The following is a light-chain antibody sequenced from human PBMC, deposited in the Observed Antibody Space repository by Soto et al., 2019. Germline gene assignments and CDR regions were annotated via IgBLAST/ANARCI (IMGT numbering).Light chain of an antibody. Sequence: QSALTQPASVSGSPVQSITISCTGTSSDVGGYNHVSWYQHSPGKAPKLILFAVSDRPSGVSHRFSGSKSGNTASLTISGLQAEDEADYYCCSYTSLSTVVFGGVTKLTVL. CDR2: AVS. V-gene: IGLV2-14*01. CDR3: CSYTSLSTVV. J-gene: IGLJ2*01. CDR1: SSDVGGYNH.